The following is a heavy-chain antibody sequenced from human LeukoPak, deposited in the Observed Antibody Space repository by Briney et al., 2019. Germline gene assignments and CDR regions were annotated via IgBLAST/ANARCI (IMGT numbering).Heavy chain of an antibody. CDR3: VKDSSTTSWYFAFDV. V-gene: IGHV3-23*01. CDR1: GFTFSSYA. Sequence: GGSLRLSCAAPGFTFSSYAMSWVRQAPGKGLEWVSAISGSGGSTYYADSVKGRFTISRDNSKNTLYLQMNSLRAEDTAVYYCVKDSSTTSWYFAFDVWGQGTMVAVSS. J-gene: IGHJ3*01. D-gene: IGHD2-2*01. CDR2: ISGSGGST.